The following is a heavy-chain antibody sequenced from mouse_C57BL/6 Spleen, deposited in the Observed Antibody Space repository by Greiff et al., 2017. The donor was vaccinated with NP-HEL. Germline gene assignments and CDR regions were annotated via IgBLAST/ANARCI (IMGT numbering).Heavy chain of an antibody. CDR3: ARDQGIYYGNYFYYFDY. CDR2: ISYDGSN. CDR1: GYSITSGYY. V-gene: IGHV3-6*01. Sequence: EVQLQESGPGLVKPSQSLSLTCSVTGYSITSGYYWNWIRQFPGNKLEWMGYISYDGSNNYNPSLKNRISITRDTSKNQFFLKLNSVTTEDTATYYCARDQGIYYGNYFYYFDYWGQGTTLTVSS. J-gene: IGHJ2*01. D-gene: IGHD2-1*01.